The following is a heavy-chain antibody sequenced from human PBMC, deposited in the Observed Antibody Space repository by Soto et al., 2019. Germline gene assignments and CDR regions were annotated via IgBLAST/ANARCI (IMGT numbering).Heavy chain of an antibody. J-gene: IGHJ3*02. CDR2: INPNSGGT. CDR3: VSSLHLGGSTHDFDI. CDR1: GYTFTGYY. V-gene: IGHV1-2*04. D-gene: IGHD3-16*01. Sequence: GASVKVSCKASGYTFTGYYMHWVRQAPGQGLEWMGWINPNSGGTNYAQKFQGWVTMTRDTSISTAYMELSRLRSDDTAVYYCVSSLHLGGSTHDFDIWGQGTMVNVSS.